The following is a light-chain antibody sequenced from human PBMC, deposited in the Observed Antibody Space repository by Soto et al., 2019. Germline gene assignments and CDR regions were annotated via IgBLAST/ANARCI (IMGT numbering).Light chain of an antibody. V-gene: IGLV2-14*01. Sequence: QSALTQPASVSGSLGQSITISCTGSSSNYVSWYQQHPGNAPKLMIYEVSFRPSGVSNRFSGSKSGNTASLTISGLQAEDEADYYCSSYTGSSTYVFGTGTKVTVL. CDR2: EVS. J-gene: IGLJ1*01. CDR3: SSYTGSSTYV. CDR1: SSNY.